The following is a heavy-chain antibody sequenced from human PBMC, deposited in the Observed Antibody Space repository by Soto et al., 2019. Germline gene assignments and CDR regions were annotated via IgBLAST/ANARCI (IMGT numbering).Heavy chain of an antibody. CDR3: ARKMTTVTTSFDY. CDR1: GFSVSSNY. V-gene: IGHV3-53*01. Sequence: GGSLRLSCAASGFSVSSNYMSWVRQAPGKGLEWVSVIYSGGSTYYADSVKGRFTISRDNSKNTLYLQMYSLRAEDTAVYYCARKMTTVTTSFDYCGQGTLVTVSS. J-gene: IGHJ4*02. D-gene: IGHD4-17*01. CDR2: IYSGGST.